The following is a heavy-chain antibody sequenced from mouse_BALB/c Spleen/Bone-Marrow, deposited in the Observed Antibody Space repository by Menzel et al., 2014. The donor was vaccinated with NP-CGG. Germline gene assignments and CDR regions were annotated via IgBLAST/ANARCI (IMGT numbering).Heavy chain of an antibody. CDR3: ARLAVWGAMDY. CDR1: GFDFSRYW. D-gene: IGHD2-10*02. Sequence: EVKVVDSGGGLVQPGGSLNLSCAASGFDFSRYWMSWARQAPGKGQEWIGEINPGSSTINYTPSLKDKFIISRDNAKNTLYLQMSKVRSEDTALYYCARLAVWGAMDYWGQGTSVTVSS. V-gene: IGHV4-2*02. J-gene: IGHJ4*01. CDR2: INPGSSTI.